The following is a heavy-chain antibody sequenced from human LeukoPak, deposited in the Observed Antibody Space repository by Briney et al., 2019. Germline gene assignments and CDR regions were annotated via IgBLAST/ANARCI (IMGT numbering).Heavy chain of an antibody. CDR2: IYHSGST. J-gene: IGHJ4*02. CDR3: ARMDTAMVSSFDY. V-gene: IGHV4-59*12. CDR1: GGSISSYY. D-gene: IGHD5-18*01. Sequence: SETLSLTCTVSGGSISSYYWSWIRQPPGKGLEWIGYIYHSGSTYYNPSLKSRVTISVDRSKNQFSLKLSSVTAADTAVYYCARMDTAMVSSFDYWGQGTLVTVSS.